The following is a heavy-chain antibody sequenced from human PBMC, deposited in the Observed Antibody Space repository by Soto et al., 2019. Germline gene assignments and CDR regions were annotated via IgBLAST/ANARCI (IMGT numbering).Heavy chain of an antibody. D-gene: IGHD2-15*01. J-gene: IGHJ6*02. CDR3: AKDSLPFAPVDYYYGMDV. CDR1: GFTFSSYG. CDR2: ISYDGSNK. Sequence: GGSLRLSCAASGFTFSSYGMHWVRQAPGKGLEWVAVISYDGSNKYYADSVKGRFTISRDNSKNTLYLQMNSLRAEDTAVYYCAKDSLPFAPVDYYYGMDVWGQGTTVTVSS. V-gene: IGHV3-30*18.